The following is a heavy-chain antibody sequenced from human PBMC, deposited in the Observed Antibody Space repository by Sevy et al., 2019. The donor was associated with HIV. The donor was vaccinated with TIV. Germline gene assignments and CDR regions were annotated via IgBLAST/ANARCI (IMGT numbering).Heavy chain of an antibody. J-gene: IGHJ4*02. CDR2: INQDGSQK. Sequence: GESLKISCATSEFTFSRYWMTWVRQAPGKGLEWVVYINQDGSQKSYVDSVKGRFTISRDNSKNSLFLQMNSLRAEDTAVYYWARAGPLGDLDHFDRWGQGTLVTVSS. V-gene: IGHV3-7*03. CDR3: ARAGPLGDLDHFDR. CDR1: EFTFSRYW. D-gene: IGHD2-21*01.